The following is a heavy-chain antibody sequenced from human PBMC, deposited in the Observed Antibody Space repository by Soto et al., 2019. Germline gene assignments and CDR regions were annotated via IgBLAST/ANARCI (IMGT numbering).Heavy chain of an antibody. Sequence: EVQLLESGGDLVQPWWSLRLVCAASGLTFSNSGMRWVRQAPGQGLEWVSSIGPSGNTYYSDAVKGRFTISRDISKNTLFLQMDSLRAEDTATYYCAKLLHNSYYNVMDVWGQGTTVTVSS. CDR2: IGPSGNT. CDR3: AKLLHNSYYNVMDV. CDR1: GLTFSNSG. J-gene: IGHJ6*02. D-gene: IGHD1-26*01. V-gene: IGHV3-23*01.